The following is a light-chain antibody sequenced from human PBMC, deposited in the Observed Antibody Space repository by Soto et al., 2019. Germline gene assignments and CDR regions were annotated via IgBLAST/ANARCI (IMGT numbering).Light chain of an antibody. CDR1: NIGSKT. CDR3: QVWDGSSDHII. J-gene: IGLJ2*01. Sequence: SYELTQPPSVSVAPGQTARISCGGDNIGSKTVHWYQQKPGQAPVLVVYDDTDRPSGIPERFSGSNSGDTATPTISRVEAGDEADYYCQVWDGSSDHIIFGGGTKVTVL. V-gene: IGLV3-21*02. CDR2: DDT.